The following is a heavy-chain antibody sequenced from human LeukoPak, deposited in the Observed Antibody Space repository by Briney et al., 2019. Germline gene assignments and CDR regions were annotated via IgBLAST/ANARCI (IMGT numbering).Heavy chain of an antibody. J-gene: IGHJ5*01. CDR2: IYYTGNT. D-gene: IGHD5-18*01. CDR1: GGSISSGSYH. V-gene: IGHV4-39*01. CDR3: ARWGPYGYTYGWFDY. Sequence: SETLSLTCSVSGGSISSGSYHWGRIRQPPGQGLEWIGSIYYTGNTYYNPSLKSRLTISVDTSKNLFSLKLNSVTATDTAVYYCARWGPYGYTYGWFDYWGQGALITVSS.